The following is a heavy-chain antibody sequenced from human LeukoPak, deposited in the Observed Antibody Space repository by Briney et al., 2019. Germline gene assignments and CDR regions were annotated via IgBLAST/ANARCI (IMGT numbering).Heavy chain of an antibody. CDR2: ISGSGGST. CDR1: GFTFSSYA. D-gene: IGHD3-22*01. J-gene: IGHJ4*02. V-gene: IGHV3-23*01. Sequence: GGSLRLSCAASGFTFSSYAMSWVRQAPGKGLEWVSAISGSGGSTYYADSVKGRFTTSRDNSKNTLYLQMNSLRAEDTAVYYCAIPPNAYDSSGYPFDYWGQGTLVTVSS. CDR3: AIPPNAYDSSGYPFDY.